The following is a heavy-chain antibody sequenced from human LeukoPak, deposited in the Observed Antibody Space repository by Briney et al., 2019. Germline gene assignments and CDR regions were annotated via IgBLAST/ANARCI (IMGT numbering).Heavy chain of an antibody. D-gene: IGHD3-10*01. CDR3: AILWFGELTLDY. CDR1: GYTFTNYG. Sequence: GASVKVSCKASGYTFTNYGLSWVRQAPGQGLEWMGWTSTYNGNTNYAQTLQGRVTMTTDTSTSTAYMELRSLRSDGTAVYYCAILWFGELTLDYWGQGTLVTVSS. CDR2: TSTYNGNT. V-gene: IGHV1-18*01. J-gene: IGHJ4*02.